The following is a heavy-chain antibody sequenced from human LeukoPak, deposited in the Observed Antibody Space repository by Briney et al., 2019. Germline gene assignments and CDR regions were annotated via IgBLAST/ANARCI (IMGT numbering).Heavy chain of an antibody. D-gene: IGHD6-19*01. J-gene: IGHJ4*02. CDR2: IWYDGSNK. CDR1: GFTFSSYG. V-gene: IGHV3-33*08. CDR3: ASRSSIAVAGNN. Sequence: LPGGSLRLSCAASGFTFSSYGMHWVRQAPGKGLEWVAVIWYDGSNKYYADSVKGRFTISRDNSKNTLYLQMNSLRAEDTAVYYCASRSSIAVAGNNWGQGTLVTVSS.